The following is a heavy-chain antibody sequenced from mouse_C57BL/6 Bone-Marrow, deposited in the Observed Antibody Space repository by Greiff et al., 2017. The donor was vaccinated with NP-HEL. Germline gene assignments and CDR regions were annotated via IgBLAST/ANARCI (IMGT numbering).Heavy chain of an antibody. J-gene: IGHJ2*01. CDR2: IDPANGNP. D-gene: IGHD1-1*01. V-gene: IGHV14-3*01. Sequence: EVKLQESVAELVRPGASVKLSCTASGFNIKNTYMHWVKQRPEQGLEWIGRIDPANGNPKYAPKFQGTATITADTSSNTAYLQLSSLTSEDTAIYYCARWYYGSSSYYFDYWGQGTTLTVSS. CDR3: ARWYYGSSSYYFDY. CDR1: GFNIKNTY.